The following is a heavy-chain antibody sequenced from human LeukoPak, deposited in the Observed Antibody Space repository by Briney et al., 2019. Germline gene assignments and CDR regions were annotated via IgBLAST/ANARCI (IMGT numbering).Heavy chain of an antibody. D-gene: IGHD6-13*01. CDR1: GFTFSSYS. CDR2: ISPSSSTM. J-gene: IGHJ4*02. Sequence: PGGSLRLSCAASGFTFSSYSMNWVRQAPGKGLEWVSYISPSSSTMFYADSVKGRLTISRDNAKNSLYLHMNSLRDEDTAVYYCARAAYSSSPDYWGQGTLVTVSS. CDR3: ARAAYSSSPDY. V-gene: IGHV3-48*02.